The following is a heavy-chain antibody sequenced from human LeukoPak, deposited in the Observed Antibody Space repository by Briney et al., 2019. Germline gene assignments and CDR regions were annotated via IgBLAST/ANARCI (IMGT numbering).Heavy chain of an antibody. V-gene: IGHV4-39*07. CDR1: GGSISSSSYY. CDR3: AREGMVRGVIKDYYYYMDV. Sequence: SETLSLTCTVSGGSISSSSYYWGWIRQPPGKGLEWIGSMYSSGSTYYNPSLKSRVTISVDTSKNQFSLKLSSVTAADTAVYYCAREGMVRGVIKDYYYYMDVWGKGTTVTISS. J-gene: IGHJ6*03. CDR2: MYSSGST. D-gene: IGHD3-10*01.